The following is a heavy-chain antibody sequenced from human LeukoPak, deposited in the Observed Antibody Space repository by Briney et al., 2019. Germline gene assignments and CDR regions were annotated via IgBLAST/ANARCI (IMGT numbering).Heavy chain of an antibody. V-gene: IGHV3-48*03. J-gene: IGHJ4*02. CDR3: ARTQPTHDSKGQIFDY. CDR2: ISSSGSTK. D-gene: IGHD3-22*01. CDR1: GFTFSSYE. Sequence: GGSLRLSCAASGFTFSSYEMNWVRQAPGKGLEWVSYISSSGSTKYYAGSVKGRFTISRDNAKNSLYLQMNSLRAEDTAVYNCARTQPTHDSKGQIFDYWGQGTLVTVSS.